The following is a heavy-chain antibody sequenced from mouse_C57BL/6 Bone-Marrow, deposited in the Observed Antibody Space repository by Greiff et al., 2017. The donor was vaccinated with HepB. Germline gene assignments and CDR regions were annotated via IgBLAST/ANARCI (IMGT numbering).Heavy chain of an antibody. CDR1: GYSFTGYY. D-gene: IGHD1-2*01. Sequence: VQLQQSGPELVKPGASVKISCKASGYSFTGYYMNWVKQSPEKSLEWIGEINPSTGGTTYNQKFKAKATLTVDKSSSTAYMQLKSLTSEDSAVYYCAREITITRFAYWGQGTLVTVSA. V-gene: IGHV1-42*01. CDR2: INPSTGGT. CDR3: AREITITRFAY. J-gene: IGHJ3*01.